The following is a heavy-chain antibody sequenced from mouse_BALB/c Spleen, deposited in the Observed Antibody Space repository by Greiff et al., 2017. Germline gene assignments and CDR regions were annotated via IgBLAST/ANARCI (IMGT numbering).Heavy chain of an antibody. V-gene: IGHV1-7*01. Sequence: VQLKESGAELAKPGASVKMSCKASGYTFTSYWMHWVKQRPGQGLEWIGYINPSTGYTEYNQKFKDKATLTADKSSSTAYMQLRSLTSEDSAVYYCARSGGNYWFAYWGQGTLVTVSA. CDR1: GYTFTSYW. D-gene: IGHD2-1*01. J-gene: IGHJ3*01. CDR3: ARSGGNYWFAY. CDR2: INPSTGYT.